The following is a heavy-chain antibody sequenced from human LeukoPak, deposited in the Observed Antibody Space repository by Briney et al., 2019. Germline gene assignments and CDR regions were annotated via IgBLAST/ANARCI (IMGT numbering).Heavy chain of an antibody. CDR1: GYSFTSYW. CDR3: ARGSPYELSRGGSDAFDI. V-gene: IGHV5-51*01. J-gene: IGHJ3*02. CDR2: IYPGDSDT. D-gene: IGHD3-16*01. Sequence: GESLKISCKGSGYSFTSYWIGWVRQMPGKGLEWMGIIYPGDSDTRYSPSFQGQVTISADKSISTAYLQWSSLKASDTAMYYCARGSPYELSRGGSDAFDIWGQGTMVTVSS.